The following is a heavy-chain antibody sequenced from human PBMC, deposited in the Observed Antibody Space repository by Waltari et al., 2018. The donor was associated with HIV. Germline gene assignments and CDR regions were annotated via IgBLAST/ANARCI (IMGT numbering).Heavy chain of an antibody. V-gene: IGHV4-61*01. J-gene: IGHJ4*02. D-gene: IGHD3-16*01. Sequence: QVQLQESGPGLVQPSETLSLTCSVSGGSVRSGSYYWSWIRQPPGKGLEWIGYIYYTGTTTYNPSLKSRVSISVDTSKNQFSLKLSSVTAADTAVYYCARGGTVWGQGTLVTVSS. CDR1: GGSVRSGSYY. CDR3: ARGGTV. CDR2: IYYTGTT.